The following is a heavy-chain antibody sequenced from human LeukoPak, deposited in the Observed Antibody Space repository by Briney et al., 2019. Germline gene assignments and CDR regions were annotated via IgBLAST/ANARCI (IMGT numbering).Heavy chain of an antibody. CDR1: GGSISSYY. CDR2: IYSSEST. V-gene: IGHV4-59*01. D-gene: IGHD3-10*01. J-gene: IGHJ4*02. Sequence: PSQTLSLTCTVSGGSISSYYWSWIRQPPGKGLEWIGYIYSSESTNYNPSLKSRVTILVDTSKNQFSLKLSSVTAADTAVYYCARVRSYYGSVTGKSYYFDYWGQGTLVTVSS. CDR3: ARVRSYYGSVTGKSYYFDY.